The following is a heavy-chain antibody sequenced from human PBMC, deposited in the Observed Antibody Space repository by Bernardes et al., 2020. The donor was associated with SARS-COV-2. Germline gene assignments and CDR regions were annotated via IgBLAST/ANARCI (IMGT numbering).Heavy chain of an antibody. J-gene: IGHJ5*02. Sequence: SETLSLTCGVSGGSISSNNWWSWVRQPPGKGLEWIGEIYHSGSTNYNPSLKSRVTISIDKSKNQFSLKLSSVTAADTAVYYCARDSYVAAGDIVVVPPPTGWFDPWGQGTLVTVSS. V-gene: IGHV4-4*02. CDR1: GGSISSNNW. CDR3: ARDSYVAAGDIVVVPPPTGWFDP. D-gene: IGHD2-2*01. CDR2: IYHSGST.